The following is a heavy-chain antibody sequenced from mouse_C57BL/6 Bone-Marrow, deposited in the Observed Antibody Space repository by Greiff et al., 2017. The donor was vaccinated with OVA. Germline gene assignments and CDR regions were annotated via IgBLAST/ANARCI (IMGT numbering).Heavy chain of an antibody. CDR2: IWSGGST. Sequence: VKLVESGPGLVQPSQSLSITCTASGFSLTSYGVHWVRQSPGKGLEWLGVIWSGGSTDYNAAFISRLSISKDNSKSQVFFKMNSLQADDTAIYYCASPYGSSPAWFAYWGQGTLVTVSA. CDR3: ASPYGSSPAWFAY. V-gene: IGHV2-2*01. D-gene: IGHD1-1*01. J-gene: IGHJ3*01. CDR1: GFSLTSYG.